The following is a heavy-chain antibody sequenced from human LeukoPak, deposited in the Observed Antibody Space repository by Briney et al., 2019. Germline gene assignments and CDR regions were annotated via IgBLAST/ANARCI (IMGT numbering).Heavy chain of an antibody. D-gene: IGHD5-18*01. V-gene: IGHV4-34*01. Sequence: SETLSLTRAVYGGSFSDYYWSWIRQPPGKGLEWIGEISRSGSTNYNPSLKSRVTISVDTSKNQFSLKLSSVTAADMAVYYCARHPTYSYGIFDYWGQGTLVTVSS. CDR2: ISRSGST. J-gene: IGHJ4*02. CDR3: ARHPTYSYGIFDY. CDR1: GGSFSDYY.